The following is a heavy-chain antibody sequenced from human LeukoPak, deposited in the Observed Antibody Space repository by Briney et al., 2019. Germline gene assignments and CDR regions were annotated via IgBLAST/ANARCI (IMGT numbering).Heavy chain of an antibody. Sequence: SDTLSLTCAVSGGSFSEYYWTWIRQTPGKGLEWIGEVIHSGRTNYNPSLKSRVTISVDTSKNQFSLRLSSVTAADTAVYYCARHSQGAFDIWGQGTMVTVSS. V-gene: IGHV4-34*12. J-gene: IGHJ3*02. CDR3: ARHSQGAFDI. CDR2: VIHSGRT. CDR1: GGSFSEYY.